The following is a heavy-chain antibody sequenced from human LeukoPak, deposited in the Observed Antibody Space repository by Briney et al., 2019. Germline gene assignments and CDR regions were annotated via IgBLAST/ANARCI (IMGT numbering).Heavy chain of an antibody. CDR1: GFTFSSYA. Sequence: GGSLRLSCAASGFTFSSYAMSWVRQAPGKGLEWVSTLGGSDSSTYYADSVKGRFIISRDISKNTLYLQMNSLRAEDTAVYYCAKGSSDYVWGSYRPYYFDYWGQGTLVTVSS. CDR2: LGGSDSST. D-gene: IGHD3-16*02. CDR3: AKGSSDYVWGSYRPYYFDY. V-gene: IGHV3-23*01. J-gene: IGHJ4*02.